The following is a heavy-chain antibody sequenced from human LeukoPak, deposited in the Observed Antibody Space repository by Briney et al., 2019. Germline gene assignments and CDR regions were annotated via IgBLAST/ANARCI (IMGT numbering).Heavy chain of an antibody. CDR1: GFIFSNCW. V-gene: IGHV3-7*01. CDR3: ARDLNSSGYYYYYYGMDV. D-gene: IGHD3-22*01. J-gene: IGHJ6*02. CDR2: IKTDASEK. Sequence: GGSLRLSCETSGFIFSNCWMTWVRQAPGKGLEWVANIKTDASEKYYADSVKGRFTISRDNAKMSLYLQMNSLRVEDTAVYYCARDLNSSGYYYYYYGMDVWGQGTTVTVSS.